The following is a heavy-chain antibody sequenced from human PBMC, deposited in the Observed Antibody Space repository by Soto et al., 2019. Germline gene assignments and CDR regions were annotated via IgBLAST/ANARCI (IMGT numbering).Heavy chain of an antibody. CDR3: AKDTGNRLFYDSSGPDY. CDR1: GFTFSSYG. J-gene: IGHJ4*02. V-gene: IGHV3-30*18. D-gene: IGHD3-22*01. Sequence: GGSLRLSCAASGFTFSSYGMHWVRQAPGKGLEWVAVISYDGSNKYYADSVKGRFTISRDNSKNTLYLQMNSLRAEDTAVYYCAKDTGNRLFYDSSGPDYWGQGTLVTVSS. CDR2: ISYDGSNK.